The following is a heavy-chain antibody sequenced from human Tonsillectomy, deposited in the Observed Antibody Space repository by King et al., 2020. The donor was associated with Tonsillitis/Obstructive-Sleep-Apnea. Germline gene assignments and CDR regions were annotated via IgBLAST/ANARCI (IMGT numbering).Heavy chain of an antibody. Sequence: VQLVESGGGLVQPGRSLRLSCAASGFTFDDYAMHWVRQAPGKGLEWVSGISWNSGSIGYADSVKGRFTISRDKAKNSLYLQMNRLRAEDTALYYCAKDVPPGPYYYYYMDVWGKGTTVTVSS. J-gene: IGHJ6*03. CDR3: AKDVPPGPYYYYYMDV. CDR1: GFTFDDYA. V-gene: IGHV3-9*01. CDR2: ISWNSGSI.